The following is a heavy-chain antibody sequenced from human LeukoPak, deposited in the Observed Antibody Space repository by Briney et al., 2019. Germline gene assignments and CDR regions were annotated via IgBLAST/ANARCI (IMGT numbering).Heavy chain of an antibody. D-gene: IGHD2-15*01. CDR1: GYTFTSYA. CDR3: ARIVVAAPNPPDY. V-gene: IGHV1-18*01. J-gene: IGHJ4*02. CDR2: ISAYNGNT. Sequence: ASVKVSCKASGYTFTSYATHWVRQAPGQGLEWMGWISAYNGNTNYAQKLQGRVTMTTDTSTSTAYMELRSLRSDDTAVYYCARIVVAAPNPPDYWGQGTLVTVSS.